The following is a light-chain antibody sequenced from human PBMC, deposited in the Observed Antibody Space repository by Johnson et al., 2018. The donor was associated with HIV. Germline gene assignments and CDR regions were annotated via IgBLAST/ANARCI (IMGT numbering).Light chain of an antibody. V-gene: IGLV1-51*01. CDR2: DNS. CDR1: RSNIGDNF. CDR3: GTWDSSLSGYV. Sequence: QSVLTQPPSVSAAPGQKVTISCSGNRSNIGDNFVSWYQHLPGTAPKLLAYDNSKRPSGIPDRFSATKSGTSATLGITGLQPGDEADYYCGTWDSSLSGYVFGTGTKVTVL. J-gene: IGLJ1*01.